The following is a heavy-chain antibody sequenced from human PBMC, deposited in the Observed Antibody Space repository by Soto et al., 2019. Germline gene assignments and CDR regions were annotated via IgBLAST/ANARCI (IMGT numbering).Heavy chain of an antibody. V-gene: IGHV1-69*13. J-gene: IGHJ5*02. CDR3: AGDSGSYYDWFDP. D-gene: IGHD3-10*01. CDR2: IIPIFGTA. CDR1: GGTFSSYA. Sequence: SVKVSCKASGGTFSSYAISWVRQAPGQGLEWMGGIIPIFGTANYAQKFQGRVTITADESTSTAYMELSSLRSEDTAVYYCAGDSGSYYDWFDPWGQGTLVTVSS.